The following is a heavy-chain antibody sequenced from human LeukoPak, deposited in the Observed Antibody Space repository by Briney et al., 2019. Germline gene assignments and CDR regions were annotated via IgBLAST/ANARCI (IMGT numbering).Heavy chain of an antibody. CDR1: GFTFSGYW. J-gene: IGHJ4*02. V-gene: IGHV3-7*03. Sequence: GGSLRLSCAASGFTFSGYWMSWVRQAPGKGLEWVANVNEDGSGRNHVDSVKGRFTVSRDNAESSLYLQMNSLRPEDTAVYYCARYSGSYYSFHNWGQGTLVTVSS. CDR2: VNEDGSGR. D-gene: IGHD1-26*01. CDR3: ARYSGSYYSFHN.